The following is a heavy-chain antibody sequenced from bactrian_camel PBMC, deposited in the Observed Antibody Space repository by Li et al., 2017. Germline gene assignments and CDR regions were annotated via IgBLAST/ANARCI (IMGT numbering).Heavy chain of an antibody. CDR1: GSTQSSYC. CDR3: AANTQTVCVPPLSVPDFNY. V-gene: IGHV3S53*01. CDR2: INSDGNI. J-gene: IGHJ4*01. D-gene: IGHD2*01. Sequence: VQLVESGGDSGQAGGSLRLSCAASGSTQSSYCMAWFRQSPGKEREGVARINSDGNIRYADSVKGRFTISKDNAKDTLYLQMDSLKPEDTAMYFCAANTQTVCVPPLSVPDFNYWGQGTQVTVS.